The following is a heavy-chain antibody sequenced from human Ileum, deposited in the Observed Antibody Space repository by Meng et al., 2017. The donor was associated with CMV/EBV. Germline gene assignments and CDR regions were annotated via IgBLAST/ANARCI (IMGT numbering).Heavy chain of an antibody. CDR2: ISYDESKK. Sequence: FTFSIYAMHWVRQAPGKGLEWVAVISYDESKKYYADSVKGRFTISRDNSKNTLYLQMNSLRAEDTAMYYCARDQEMGFYYGSGSYYYWGQGTLVTVSS. V-gene: IGHV3-30*04. CDR1: FTFSIYA. D-gene: IGHD3-10*01. J-gene: IGHJ4*02. CDR3: ARDQEMGFYYGSGSYYY.